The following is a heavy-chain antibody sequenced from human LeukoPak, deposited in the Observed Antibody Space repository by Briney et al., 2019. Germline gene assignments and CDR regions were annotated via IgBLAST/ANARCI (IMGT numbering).Heavy chain of an antibody. CDR3: ARSDCSGGSCYINFDY. CDR1: GGSISSISNYY. V-gene: IGHV4-61*01. Sequence: PSETLSLTCSFSGGSISSISNYYWSWIRQPPGKGLEWIGYIYYSCITNYNPSLRSRVTISIDTSKNQFSLTLISVTAADTAVYYCARSDCSGGSCYINFDYWGQGTLVTVSS. CDR2: IYYSCIT. D-gene: IGHD2-15*01. J-gene: IGHJ4*02.